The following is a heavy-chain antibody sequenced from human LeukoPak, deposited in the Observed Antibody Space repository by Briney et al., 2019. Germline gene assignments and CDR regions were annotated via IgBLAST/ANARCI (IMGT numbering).Heavy chain of an antibody. D-gene: IGHD3-22*01. J-gene: IGHJ4*02. CDR1: GYTFTGYY. Sequence: GASVKVSCKASGYTFTGYYMHWVRQAPGQGLEWRGIINPSGGSTSYAQKFQRRVTMTRDMSTSTVYMELSSMRSEDTAVYYCARDSNYYDSSGVVDYWGQGTLVTVSS. CDR3: ARDSNYYDSSGVVDY. V-gene: IGHV1-46*01. CDR2: INPSGGST.